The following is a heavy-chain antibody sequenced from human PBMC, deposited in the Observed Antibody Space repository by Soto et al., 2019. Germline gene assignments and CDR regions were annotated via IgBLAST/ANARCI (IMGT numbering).Heavy chain of an antibody. CDR1: GFTLSSFW. V-gene: IGHV3-7*03. D-gene: IGHD6-13*01. CDR3: ARHHGYSGSSHYYLFGMDV. J-gene: IGHJ6*02. Sequence: GGSLRLSCAASGFTLSSFWMSWVRQAPGKGLEWVANIKQGGTETYYVDSVKGRFTISRDNAKNSLFLQMNSLRAEDTAVYFCARHHGYSGSSHYYLFGMDVWGQGTTVTVSS. CDR2: IKQGGTET.